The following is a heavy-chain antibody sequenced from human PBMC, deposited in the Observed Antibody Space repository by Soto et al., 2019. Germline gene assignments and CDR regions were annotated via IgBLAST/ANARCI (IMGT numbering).Heavy chain of an antibody. CDR3: ASIAAAGNSPYGGMDV. J-gene: IGHJ6*02. CDR1: GYSFTSYW. V-gene: IGHV5-10-1*01. Sequence: PGGSLKIYCKGSGYSFTSYWISWVRQRPGKGLEWMGSIEHSDSYTNYSPSFQDHVTISADKSISTAYLQWSRLKASDTAMYYCASIAAAGNSPYGGMDVWGQGTTVTVSS. D-gene: IGHD6-13*01. CDR2: IEHSDSYT.